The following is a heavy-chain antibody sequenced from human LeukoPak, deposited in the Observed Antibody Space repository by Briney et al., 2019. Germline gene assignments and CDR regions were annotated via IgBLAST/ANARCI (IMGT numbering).Heavy chain of an antibody. V-gene: IGHV3-43D*04. CDR3: ARSGHYGIDL. Sequence: HPGGSLRLSCVASRFAFDDYAMDWVRHPPGKGLEWVSFITWDGITTSYVDSVKGRFTISRDNSKNSLYLQLGSLRVEDSALYYCARSGHYGIDLWGQGTMVTVSS. J-gene: IGHJ3*01. CDR1: RFAFDDYA. D-gene: IGHD3-3*01. CDR2: ITWDGITT.